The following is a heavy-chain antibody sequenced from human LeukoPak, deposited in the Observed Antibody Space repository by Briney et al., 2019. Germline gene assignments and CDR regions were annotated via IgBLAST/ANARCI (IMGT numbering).Heavy chain of an antibody. V-gene: IGHV1-8*01. Sequence: ASVKVSCKASGYTFTSYDINWVGQATGQGLEWMGWMTPNSGNTGYAQKFQGRVTMTRKTSISTAYMELSSLRSEDTAVYYCARDGPYYYYMDVWGKGTTVTVSS. J-gene: IGHJ6*03. CDR1: GYTFTSYD. CDR3: ARDGPYYYYMDV. D-gene: IGHD3/OR15-3a*01. CDR2: MTPNSGNT.